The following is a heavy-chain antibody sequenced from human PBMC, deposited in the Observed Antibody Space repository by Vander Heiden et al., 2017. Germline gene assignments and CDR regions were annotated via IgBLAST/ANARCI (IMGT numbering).Heavy chain of an antibody. V-gene: IGHV3-23*01. Sequence: QLLASGGGLVQPGGSLRLSCAASGFTFSSSAMNWVRQAPGKGLEWVSAISGSGGGTYYADSVKGRFTISRDNSKNTLYLQMNSLRAEDTALYYCAKGISGSYYQPDAFDIWGRGTMVTVSS. CDR3: AKGISGSYYQPDAFDI. CDR1: GFTFSSSA. J-gene: IGHJ3*02. D-gene: IGHD1-26*01. CDR2: ISGSGGGT.